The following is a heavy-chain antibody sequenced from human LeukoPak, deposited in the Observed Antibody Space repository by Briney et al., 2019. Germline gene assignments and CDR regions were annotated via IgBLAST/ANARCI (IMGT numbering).Heavy chain of an antibody. V-gene: IGHV3-23*01. CDR1: GFTFSSYA. D-gene: IGHD5-24*01. J-gene: IGHJ4*02. Sequence: GGSLRLSCAASGFTFSSYAMSWVRQAPGKVLEWVSAISGSGGSTYYADSVKGRFTISRDNSKNTLYLQMNSLRAEDTAVYYCAKDLKMTNYFDYWGQGTLVTVSS. CDR2: ISGSGGST. CDR3: AKDLKMTNYFDY.